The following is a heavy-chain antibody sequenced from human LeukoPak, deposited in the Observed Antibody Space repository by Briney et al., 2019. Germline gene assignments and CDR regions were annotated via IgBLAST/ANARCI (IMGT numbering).Heavy chain of an antibody. Sequence: SETLSLTCTVSGGSISSSSYYWSWIRQPPGKGLEWIGYIYYSGSTNYNPSLKSRVTISVDTSKNQFSLKLSSVTAADTAVYYCARDRGLQLSPRGYFDYWGQGTLVTVSS. V-gene: IGHV4-61*01. J-gene: IGHJ4*02. CDR2: IYYSGST. CDR1: GGSISSSSYY. D-gene: IGHD5-24*01. CDR3: ARDRGLQLSPRGYFDY.